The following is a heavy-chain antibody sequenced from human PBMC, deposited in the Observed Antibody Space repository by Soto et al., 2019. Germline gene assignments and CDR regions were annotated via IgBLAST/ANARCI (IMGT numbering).Heavy chain of an antibody. CDR2: VIPVLGVA. J-gene: IGHJ4*02. V-gene: IGHV1-69*04. Sequence: QVQLVQSGAEVQKPGSSVKVSCKASGGTFTSYAFNWVRQAPGRGLEWMGRVIPVLGVADYAQNFQDRVTITADKSTSTVYMELSSLRSEDTALYYCARDGLGTTRRYFAHRGQGTRVTVSS. CDR1: GGTFTSYA. CDR3: ARDGLGTTRRYFAH. D-gene: IGHD6-19*01.